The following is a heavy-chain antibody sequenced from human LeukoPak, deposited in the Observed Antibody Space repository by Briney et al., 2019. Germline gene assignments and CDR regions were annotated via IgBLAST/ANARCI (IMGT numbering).Heavy chain of an antibody. Sequence: SETRSLTCTVSGYSISSGYYWGWIRQPQGKGREGIGNIYHGGSTYYNPSLASRVTISVDTSKNQFSLKLSSVTAADTAVYYCARGMVTRQKYSSGWLYWYFDLWGRGTLVTVSS. CDR3: ARGMVTRQKYSSGWLYWYFDL. D-gene: IGHD6-19*01. J-gene: IGHJ2*01. CDR1: GYSISSGYY. CDR2: IYHGGST. V-gene: IGHV4-38-2*02.